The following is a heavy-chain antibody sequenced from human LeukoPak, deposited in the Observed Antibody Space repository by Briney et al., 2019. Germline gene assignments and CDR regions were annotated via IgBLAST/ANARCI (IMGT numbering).Heavy chain of an antibody. J-gene: IGHJ4*02. V-gene: IGHV3-21*01. CDR3: ARDLRPNYDFWSGYYTGFDY. Sequence: GGSLRLSCAASGFTFSSYSMNWVRQAPGKGLEWVSSISSSSSYIYYADSVKGRFTISRDNAKNSLYLQMNSLRAEDMAVYYCARDLRPNYDFWSGYYTGFDYWGQGTLVTVSS. CDR2: ISSSSSYI. D-gene: IGHD3-3*01. CDR1: GFTFSSYS.